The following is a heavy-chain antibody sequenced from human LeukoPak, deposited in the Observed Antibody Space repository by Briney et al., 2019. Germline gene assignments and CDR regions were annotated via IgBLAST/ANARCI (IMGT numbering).Heavy chain of an antibody. V-gene: IGHV3-20*04. CDR1: GFTFSSYA. J-gene: IGHJ3*02. CDR3: AREFIRVTSAFDI. CDR2: INWNGGST. Sequence: GGSLRLSCAASGFTFSSYAMSWVRQAPGKGLEWVSGINWNGGSTGYADSVKGRFTISRDNAKNSLYLQMNSLRAEDTALYYCAREFIRVTSAFDIWGQGTMVTVSS. D-gene: IGHD5-18*01.